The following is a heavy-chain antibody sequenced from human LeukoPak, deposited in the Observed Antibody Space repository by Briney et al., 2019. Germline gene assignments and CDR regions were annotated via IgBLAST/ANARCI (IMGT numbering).Heavy chain of an antibody. J-gene: IGHJ4*02. CDR1: GGSISSYY. CDR2: IYYSGST. V-gene: IGHV4-59*01. CDR3: ARAIAVAGVGYYFDY. D-gene: IGHD6-19*01. Sequence: SETLSLTCTVSGGSISSYYWSWIRQPPGKGLEWIGYIYYSGSTNCNPSLKSRVTISVDTSKNQFSLKLSSVTAADTAVYYCARAIAVAGVGYYFDYWGQGTLVTVSS.